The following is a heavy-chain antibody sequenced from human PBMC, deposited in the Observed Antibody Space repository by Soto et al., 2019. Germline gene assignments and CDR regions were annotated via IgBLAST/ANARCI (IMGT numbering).Heavy chain of an antibody. V-gene: IGHV3-23*01. CDR2: ISYSADKT. CDR3: ARRAKTATTNWGAFDI. CDR1: GFTFSTYV. Sequence: EVQLLESGGGLVQPGGSLRLSCAASGFTFSTYVMNWVRQAPGKGLECVSTISYSADKTFYADSVKGRFTISRDNSRDTLFLQMNSLRADDAALYYCARRAKTATTNWGAFDIWGQGTMVTVSS. D-gene: IGHD1-1*01. J-gene: IGHJ3*02.